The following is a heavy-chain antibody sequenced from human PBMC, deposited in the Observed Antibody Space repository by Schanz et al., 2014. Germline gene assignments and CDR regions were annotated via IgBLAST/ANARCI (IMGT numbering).Heavy chain of an antibody. CDR3: ATVGSETYSIYWYFDL. CDR1: GFTFNDYA. CDR2: ISYEGSKK. D-gene: IGHD3-10*01. Sequence: QVQLVESGGGVVQPGRSLKLSCAASGFTFNDYAMHWVRQAPGKGLEWVAVISYEGSKKYYPDSVQGRFTISRDNSKNTVYLQMNSLRTEDTAVYYCATVGSETYSIYWYFDLWGRGTLVTVSS. V-gene: IGHV3-30*04. J-gene: IGHJ2*01.